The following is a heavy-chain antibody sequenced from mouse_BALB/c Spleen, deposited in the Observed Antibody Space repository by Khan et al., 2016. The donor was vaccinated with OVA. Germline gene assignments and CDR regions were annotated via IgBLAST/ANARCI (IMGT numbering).Heavy chain of an antibody. V-gene: IGHV2-6-4*01. D-gene: IGHD2-14*01. CDR1: GFSVSRYN. Sequence: QVQLKQSGPGLVAPSQSLSITCTVSGFSVSRYNIHWIRQALRKGLEWLGMIWGGGGTDYNTNLKSRLNISKDNSKSQVFLKMNSLKTDDTAMYYCARGYYRYGGYYAMDYWGQGTSVTVSS. CDR3: ARGYYRYGGYYAMDY. J-gene: IGHJ4*01. CDR2: IWGGGGT.